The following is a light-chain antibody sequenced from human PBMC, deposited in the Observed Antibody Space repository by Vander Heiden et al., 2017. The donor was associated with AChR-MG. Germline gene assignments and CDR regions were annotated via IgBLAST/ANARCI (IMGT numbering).Light chain of an antibody. Sequence: TQMTQSPSSLSASVGDTVTITCRASQTINSHLNWYEQKPGEAPNLLIYDASSLQRGVPSRFSGSGSGTDFTLTISSLQPEDFATYYCQQSKSIPLTFGGGTKVEI. CDR2: DAS. J-gene: IGKJ4*01. CDR1: QTINSH. V-gene: IGKV1-39*01. CDR3: QQSKSIPLT.